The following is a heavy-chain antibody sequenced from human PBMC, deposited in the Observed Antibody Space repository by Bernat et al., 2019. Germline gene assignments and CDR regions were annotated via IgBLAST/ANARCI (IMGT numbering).Heavy chain of an antibody. CDR1: GFTFSSYS. CDR2: ISSSSSYI. J-gene: IGHJ5*02. V-gene: IGHV3-21*01. Sequence: EVQLVESGGGLVKPGGSLRLSCAASGFTFSSYSMNWVRQAPGKGLEWVSSISSSSSYIYYADSVKGRFTISRDNAKNSLYLQLNSLRAEDTAVYYCARAEVQRGYSGYEAWGQGTLVTVSS. CDR3: ARAEVQRGYSGYEA. D-gene: IGHD5-12*01.